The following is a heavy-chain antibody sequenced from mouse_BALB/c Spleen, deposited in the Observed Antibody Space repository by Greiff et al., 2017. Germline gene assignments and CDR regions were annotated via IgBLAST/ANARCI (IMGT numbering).Heavy chain of an antibody. D-gene: IGHD2-3*01. CDR1: GYSFTGYF. CDR3: ARYDPYYAMDC. CDR2: INPYNGDT. V-gene: IGHV1-20*02. Sequence: VQLQQSGPELVKPGASVKISCKASGYSFTGYFMNWVMQSHGKSLEWIGRINPYNGDTFYNQKFKGKATLTVDKSSSTAHMELRSLASEDSAVYYCARYDPYYAMDCWGQGTSVTVAA. J-gene: IGHJ4*01.